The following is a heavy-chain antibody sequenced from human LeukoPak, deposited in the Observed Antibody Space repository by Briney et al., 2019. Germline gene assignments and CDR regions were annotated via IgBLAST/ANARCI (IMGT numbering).Heavy chain of an antibody. D-gene: IGHD6-6*01. Sequence: GGSLRLSCAASGFTFSTSWMSWVRQAPGKGLEWVANIKEDGSEKYYVDSVKGRSIISKDNAKNSVYLQMNSLRVEDTAVYYCARVIAARPGDYFDYWGQGSLVTVSS. CDR2: IKEDGSEK. CDR1: GFTFSTSW. CDR3: ARVIAARPGDYFDY. V-gene: IGHV3-7*01. J-gene: IGHJ4*02.